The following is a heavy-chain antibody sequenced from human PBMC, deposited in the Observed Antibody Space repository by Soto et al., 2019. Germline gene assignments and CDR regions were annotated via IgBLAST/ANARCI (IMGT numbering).Heavy chain of an antibody. D-gene: IGHD3-10*01. Sequence: QVQLVQSGAEVTKPGASVQVSCKASGFTFSHHSIHWVRPAPGQRLEWMGWINSDTGYTKYSQKFQARLTITWDSSAKTAYMELSSRQSEDTAVYYCVRGKEAGVWFDPWGQGTLVTVSS. J-gene: IGHJ5*02. CDR2: INSDTGYT. CDR1: GFTFSHHS. V-gene: IGHV1-3*04. CDR3: VRGKEAGVWFDP.